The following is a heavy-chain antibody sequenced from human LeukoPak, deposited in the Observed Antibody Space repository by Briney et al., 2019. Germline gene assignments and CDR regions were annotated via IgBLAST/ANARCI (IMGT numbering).Heavy chain of an antibody. CDR3: ARDHHYYDSSGRFDY. D-gene: IGHD3-22*01. CDR1: RFTLSTYW. Sequence: GGSLRLSCAASRFTLSTYWMSWVRQAPGKGLEWVAHIKQDGSQEYYVDSVKGRFTISRDSAKNSLYLQMNSLRAEDTAVYYCARDHHYYDSSGRFDYWGQGTLVTVSS. V-gene: IGHV3-7*01. J-gene: IGHJ4*02. CDR2: IKQDGSQE.